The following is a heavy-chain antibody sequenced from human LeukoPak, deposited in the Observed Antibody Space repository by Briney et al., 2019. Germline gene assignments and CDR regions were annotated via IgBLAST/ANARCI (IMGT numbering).Heavy chain of an antibody. CDR1: GFTFSSYE. Sequence: GGSLRLSCAASGFTFSSYEMNWARQAPGKGLEWVSYISSSGSTIYYADSVKGRFTISRDNAKNSLYLQMNSLRAEDTAVYYCAREQYSGSWSYYYYGMDVWGKGTTVTVSS. V-gene: IGHV3-48*03. D-gene: IGHD6-13*01. J-gene: IGHJ6*04. CDR3: AREQYSGSWSYYYYGMDV. CDR2: ISSSGSTI.